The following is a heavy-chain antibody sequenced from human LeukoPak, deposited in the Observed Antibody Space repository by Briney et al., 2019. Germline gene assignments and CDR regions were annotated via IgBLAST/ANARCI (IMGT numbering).Heavy chain of an antibody. D-gene: IGHD6-13*01. J-gene: IGHJ4*02. Sequence: SQTLSLTCAISGDSVSSNSAVWNWIRQSPSRGLEWLGRTYYRSKWYNDYAVSVKSRITINPDTSKKQFSLQPNSVTPEDTAVYYCARAMRIAAAGTFYFDYWGQGTLVTVSS. CDR2: TYYRSKWYN. V-gene: IGHV6-1*01. CDR1: GDSVSSNSAV. CDR3: ARAMRIAAAGTFYFDY.